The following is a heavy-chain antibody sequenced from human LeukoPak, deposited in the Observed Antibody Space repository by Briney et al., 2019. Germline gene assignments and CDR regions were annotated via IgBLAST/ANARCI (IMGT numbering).Heavy chain of an antibody. CDR2: IYYSGST. CDR1: GGSISSSSYY. Sequence: SETLSLACTVSGGSISSSSYYWGWIRQPPGKGLEWIGSIYYSGSTYYNPSLKSRVTISVDTSKNQFSLKLSSVTAADTAVYYCARHRDIVVVPAASPIGYWGQGTLVTASS. V-gene: IGHV4-39*01. J-gene: IGHJ4*02. CDR3: ARHRDIVVVPAASPIGY. D-gene: IGHD2-2*01.